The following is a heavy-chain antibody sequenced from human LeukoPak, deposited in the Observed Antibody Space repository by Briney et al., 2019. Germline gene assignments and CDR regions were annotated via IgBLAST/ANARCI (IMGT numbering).Heavy chain of an antibody. Sequence: SETLSLTCTVSGGSISSYYWSWIRQPPGKGLEWIGYIYYSGSTNYNPSLKSRVTISVDTSKNQFSLKLSSVTAADTAVYYCARLRGPVVGAGMDVWGQGTTVTVSS. CDR3: ARLRGPVVGAGMDV. J-gene: IGHJ6*02. CDR2: IYYSGST. D-gene: IGHD2-2*01. CDR1: GGSISSYY. V-gene: IGHV4-59*01.